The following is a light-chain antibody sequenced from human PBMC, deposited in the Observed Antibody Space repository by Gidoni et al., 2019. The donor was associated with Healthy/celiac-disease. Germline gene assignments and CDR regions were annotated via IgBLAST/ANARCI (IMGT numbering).Light chain of an antibody. Sequence: EFVLTQSPGTLSLSPGERATLSCRASQSVSSTYLAWYQQKPGQAPRLLLYCASSRATGLPHRLSGSGSWTKYTPPISRLVPEDFAVYYCHQHGSSPTSFGHGTKLEIK. CDR2: CAS. CDR3: HQHGSSPTS. V-gene: IGKV3-20*01. J-gene: IGKJ2*03. CDR1: QSVSSTY.